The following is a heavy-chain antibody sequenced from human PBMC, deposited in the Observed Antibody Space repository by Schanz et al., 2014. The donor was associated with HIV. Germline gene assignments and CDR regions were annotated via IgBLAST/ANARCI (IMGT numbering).Heavy chain of an antibody. V-gene: IGHV3-7*01. CDR3: ARDNSYGYSFYGMDV. D-gene: IGHD4-17*01. CDR2: IKQDGSEK. CDR1: RFSFRGYG. Sequence: VQLVESGGGVVQPGRSLILSCAASRFSFRGYGMHWVRQTPGKGLEWVANIKQDGSEKHYVASVKGRFTISRDDSKNTLYLQMNSLRAEDTAVYYCARDNSYGYSFYGMDVWGQGTTVTVSS. J-gene: IGHJ6*02.